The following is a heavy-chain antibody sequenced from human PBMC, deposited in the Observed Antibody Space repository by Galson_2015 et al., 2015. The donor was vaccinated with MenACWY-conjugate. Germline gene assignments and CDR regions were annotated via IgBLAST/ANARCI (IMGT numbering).Heavy chain of an antibody. D-gene: IGHD3-22*01. V-gene: IGHV5-51*01. CDR1: GYSFTSYW. CDR2: IYPGDSDT. J-gene: IGHJ4*02. CDR3: ARLYYYDSSGYYVWYFDY. Sequence: QSGAEVKKPGESLKISCKGSGYSFTSYWIGWVRQMPGKGLEWMGIIYPGDSDTRYSPSFQGQVTISADKSISTAYLQWSSLKASDTAMYYCARLYYYDSSGYYVWYFDYWGQGTLVTVSS.